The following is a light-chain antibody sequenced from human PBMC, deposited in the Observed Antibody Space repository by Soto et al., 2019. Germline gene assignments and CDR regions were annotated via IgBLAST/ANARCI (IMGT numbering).Light chain of an antibody. CDR3: SSYTSSSTGV. CDR1: SSDVGGYNY. Sequence: QRVLTKLASVSGSPGESIPISCTGTSSDVGGYNYVSWYQQHPGKAPKLMIYGVSNRPSGVSNRFSGSKSGNTASLTISGLQAEDEADYYCSSYTSSSTGVFGTGTKVTVL. J-gene: IGLJ1*01. CDR2: GVS. V-gene: IGLV2-14*01.